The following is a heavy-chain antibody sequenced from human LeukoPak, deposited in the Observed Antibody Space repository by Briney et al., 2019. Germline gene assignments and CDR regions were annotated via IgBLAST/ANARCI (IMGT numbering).Heavy chain of an antibody. V-gene: IGHV3-30*02. CDR2: IRYDGSNK. Sequence: GGSLRLPCAASGFTFSSYCMHWVRQAPGKGLEWVAFIRYDGSNKYYADSVKGRFTISRDNSKNTLYLQMNSLRAEDTAVYYCAKDSPWGYYDSSGFDYWGQGTLVTVSS. J-gene: IGHJ4*02. CDR1: GFTFSSYC. CDR3: AKDSPWGYYDSSGFDY. D-gene: IGHD3-22*01.